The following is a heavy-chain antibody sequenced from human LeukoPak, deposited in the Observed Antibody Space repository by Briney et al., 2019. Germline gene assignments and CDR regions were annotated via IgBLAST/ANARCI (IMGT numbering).Heavy chain of an antibody. CDR2: IYHSGST. CDR1: GGSFSGHY. CDR3: ARDLEVRGVLNWFDP. V-gene: IGHV4-34*01. Sequence: SETLSLTCAVYGGSFSGHYWSWIRQPPGKGLEWIGEIYHSGSTNYNPSPKSRVTISVDKSKNQFSLKLSSVTAADTAVYYCARDLEVRGVLNWFDPWGQGTLVTVSS. J-gene: IGHJ5*02. D-gene: IGHD3-10*01.